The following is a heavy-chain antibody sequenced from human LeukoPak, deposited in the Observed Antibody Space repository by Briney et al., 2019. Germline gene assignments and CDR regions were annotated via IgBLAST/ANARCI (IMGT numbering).Heavy chain of an antibody. CDR3: ARTKGGSAYYGGSGYYYYMDV. CDR1: GGSFSGYY. D-gene: IGHD3-3*01. CDR2: IYYSGST. V-gene: IGHV4-34*01. Sequence: SETLSLTCAVYGGSFSGYYWSWIRQPPGKGLEWIGSIYYSGSTYYNPSLKSRVTISVDKSKNLFSLKLSSVTAADTAMYYCARTKGGSAYYGGSGYYYYMDVCGKGTTVTVSS. J-gene: IGHJ6*03.